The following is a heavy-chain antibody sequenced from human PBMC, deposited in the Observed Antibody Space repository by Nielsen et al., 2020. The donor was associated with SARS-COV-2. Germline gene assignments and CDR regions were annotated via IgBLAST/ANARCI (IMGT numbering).Heavy chain of an antibody. V-gene: IGHV3-9*01. D-gene: IGHD2-2*01. CDR3: AKMPQGDDAFDI. CDR2: ISWNSGSI. J-gene: IGHJ3*02. Sequence: GGSLRLSCAASGFTFSSYSMNWVRQAPGKGLEWVSGISWNSGSIGYADSVKGRFTISRDNAKNSLYLQMNSLRAEDTALYYCAKMPQGDDAFDIWGQGTMVTVSS. CDR1: GFTFSSYS.